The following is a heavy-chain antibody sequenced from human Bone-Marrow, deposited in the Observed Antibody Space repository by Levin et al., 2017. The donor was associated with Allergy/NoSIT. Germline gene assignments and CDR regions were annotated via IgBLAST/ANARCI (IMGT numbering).Heavy chain of an antibody. D-gene: IGHD3-3*01. J-gene: IGHJ4*02. Sequence: SETLSLTCTVSGGSISSSSYYWGWIRQPPGKGLEWIGSIYYSGSTYYNPSLKSRVTISVDTSKNQFSLKLSSVTAADTAVYDCAREKSYYDFWSGYPYYDYWGQGTLVTVSS. V-gene: IGHV4-39*07. CDR2: IYYSGST. CDR1: GGSISSSSYY. CDR3: AREKSYYDFWSGYPYYDY.